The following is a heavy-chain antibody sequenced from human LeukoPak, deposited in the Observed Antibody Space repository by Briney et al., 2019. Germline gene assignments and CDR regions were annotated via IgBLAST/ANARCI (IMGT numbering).Heavy chain of an antibody. CDR2: IYYSGST. CDR1: GGSISSYY. J-gene: IGHJ4*02. CDR3: GRVTGYTIEDYFDY. D-gene: IGHD3-9*01. V-gene: IGHV4-59*01. Sequence: SGTLSLTCTVSGGSISSYYWSWIRQPPGKGLEWIGYIYYSGSTNYNPSLKSRVTISVDTSKNQFSLKLRSVTAADTAVYYCGRVTGYTIEDYFDYWGQGTLVTVSS.